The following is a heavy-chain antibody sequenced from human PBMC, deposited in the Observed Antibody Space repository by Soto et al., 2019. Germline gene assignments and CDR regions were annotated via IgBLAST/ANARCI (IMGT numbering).Heavy chain of an antibody. Sequence: ASVKVSCKASGYTFTSYGISWVRRAPGQGLEWMGWICAYNGNTNYAQKLQGRVTMTTDTSTSTAYMELRSLRSDDTAVYYCARAPSHYDILTGYYGGFDYWGQGTLVTVSS. V-gene: IGHV1-18*04. CDR1: GYTFTSYG. D-gene: IGHD3-9*01. CDR2: ICAYNGNT. CDR3: ARAPSHYDILTGYYGGFDY. J-gene: IGHJ4*02.